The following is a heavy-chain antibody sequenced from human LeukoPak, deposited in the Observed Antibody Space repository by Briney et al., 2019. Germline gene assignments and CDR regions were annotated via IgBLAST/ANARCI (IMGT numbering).Heavy chain of an antibody. CDR3: ARDSDYSGNGNGDWFDP. Sequence: EASVNVSCKASGFRFSSFGVSWVRQAPGQGLEWMGWISNHFGVTHYAEKFEDRVTMTVDTSTTTVYMELRSLKYDDTAIYYCARDSDYSGNGNGDWFDPWGQGTVVTVSS. J-gene: IGHJ5*02. CDR1: GFRFSSFG. CDR2: ISNHFGVT. D-gene: IGHD4-11*01. V-gene: IGHV1-18*04.